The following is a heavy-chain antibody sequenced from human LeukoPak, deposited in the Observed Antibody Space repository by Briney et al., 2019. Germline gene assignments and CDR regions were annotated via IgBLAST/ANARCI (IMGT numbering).Heavy chain of an antibody. D-gene: IGHD2/OR15-2a*01. V-gene: IGHV4-4*02. Sequence: PSGTLSFTCAVSGDSISSNNWWSWVRQSPGRGLEWVGEIFHSGSTNYNAALGSRVIVSLDKSKNQFSLKLSSVTAEDTAIYYCARKGSDTWYTYYFDPWGQGTLVTVSS. CDR2: IFHSGST. CDR3: ARKGSDTWYTYYFDP. CDR1: GDSISSNNW. J-gene: IGHJ5*02.